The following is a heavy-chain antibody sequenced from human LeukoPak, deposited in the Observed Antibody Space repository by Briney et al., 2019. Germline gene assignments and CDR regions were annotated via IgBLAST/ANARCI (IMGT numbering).Heavy chain of an antibody. D-gene: IGHD2-15*01. CDR3: ARGYAAFSYMDV. J-gene: IGHJ6*03. CDR1: GGTFSSYA. Sequence: VASVKVSCKASGGTFSSYAISWVRQAPGQGLEWVGGIIPIFGTANYAQKFQGRVTITTDESTSTAYMEPSSLRSEDTAVYYCARGYAAFSYMDVWGKGTTVTVSS. CDR2: IIPIFGTA. V-gene: IGHV1-69*05.